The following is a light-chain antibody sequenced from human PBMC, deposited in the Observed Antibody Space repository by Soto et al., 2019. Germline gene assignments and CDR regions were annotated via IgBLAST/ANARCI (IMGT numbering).Light chain of an antibody. V-gene: IGLV2-8*01. CDR1: SSDVGGYNC. Sequence: QSVLTQPPSASGSPGQSVTISCTGTSSDVGGYNCVSWFQQHPGKAPKLMIYEVSKRPSGVPDRFSGSKSGNTASLTVSWLQAEDEADYYCSSYAGSNNFVFGTGTKVTVL. CDR2: EVS. J-gene: IGLJ1*01. CDR3: SSYAGSNNFV.